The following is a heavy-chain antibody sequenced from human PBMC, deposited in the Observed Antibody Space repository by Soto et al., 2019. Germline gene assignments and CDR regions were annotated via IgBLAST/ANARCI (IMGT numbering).Heavy chain of an antibody. J-gene: IGHJ4*02. CDR3: ARAVAAAGVLDY. D-gene: IGHD6-13*01. Sequence: AGGSLRLSCAASGFTFSSYDMHWVRQATGKGLEWVSAIGTAGDTYYPGSVKGRFTISRENAKNSLYLQMNSLRAGDTAVYYCARAVAAAGVLDYWGQGTLVTVSS. V-gene: IGHV3-13*01. CDR1: GFTFSSYD. CDR2: IGTAGDT.